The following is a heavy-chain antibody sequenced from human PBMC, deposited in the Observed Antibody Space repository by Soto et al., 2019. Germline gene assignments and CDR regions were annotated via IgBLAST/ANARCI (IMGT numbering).Heavy chain of an antibody. Sequence: GGSLRLSCAASGFTFSSYWMHWVRQAPGKGLVWVSRINSDGSSISYADSVKGRFTISRDNAKNTLYLQMNNLRAEDTAVYYCASSSGWSPSGYWGQGTLVTVSS. CDR1: GFTFSSYW. CDR3: ASSSGWSPSGY. J-gene: IGHJ4*02. V-gene: IGHV3-74*01. CDR2: INSDGSSI. D-gene: IGHD6-19*01.